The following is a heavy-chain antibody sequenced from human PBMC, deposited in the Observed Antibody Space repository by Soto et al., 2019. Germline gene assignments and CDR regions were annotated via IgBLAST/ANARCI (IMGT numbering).Heavy chain of an antibody. Sequence: VKVSCKASGGTFSSYAISWVRQAPGQGLEWMGGIIPIFGTANYAQKFQGRVTITADESTSTAYMELSSLRSEDTAVYYCASSPEITMVRGVIPPYYYYGMDVWGQGTTVTVSS. V-gene: IGHV1-69*13. D-gene: IGHD3-10*01. CDR3: ASSPEITMVRGVIPPYYYYGMDV. J-gene: IGHJ6*02. CDR2: IIPIFGTA. CDR1: GGTFSSYA.